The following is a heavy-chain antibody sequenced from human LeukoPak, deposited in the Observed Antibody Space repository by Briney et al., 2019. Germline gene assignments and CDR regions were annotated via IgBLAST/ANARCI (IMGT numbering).Heavy chain of an antibody. CDR3: ARDDYGGRGEFDY. CDR2: INSDGSTT. V-gene: IGHV3-74*01. J-gene: IGHJ4*02. CDR1: GFTFSSYW. D-gene: IGHD4-23*01. Sequence: GGSLRLSCAASGFTFSSYWMHWVRQGPGKGLVWVSRINSDGSTTSYADSVKGRFTISRDNAKNTVYLQMNSLRAEDTAVYYCARDDYGGRGEFDYWGQGTLVTVSS.